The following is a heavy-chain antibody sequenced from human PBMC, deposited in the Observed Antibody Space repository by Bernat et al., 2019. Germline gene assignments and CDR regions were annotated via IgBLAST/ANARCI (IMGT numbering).Heavy chain of an antibody. CDR2: ISSSSSYI. V-gene: IGHV3-21*01. D-gene: IGHD2-2*01. Sequence: EVQLVESGGGLVKPGGSLRLSCAASGFTFSSYSMSWVRQAPGKGLEWVSSISSSSSYIYYADSVKGRFTISRDNAKNSLYLQMNSLRAEDTAVYYCARENIVVVPAARYNWFDPWGQGTLVTVSS. CDR1: GFTFSSYS. CDR3: ARENIVVVPAARYNWFDP. J-gene: IGHJ5*02.